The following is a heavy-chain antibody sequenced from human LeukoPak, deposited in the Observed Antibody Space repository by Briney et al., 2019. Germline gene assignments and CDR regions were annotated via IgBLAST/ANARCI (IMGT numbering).Heavy chain of an antibody. Sequence: SETLSLTCGVDGGSLSGYYWTWISQSPGKGLEWIGDVNESGNTNYNAPLESRVTISVDTSKNQFSLKLSSVTAADTAVYYCARVFGYYYDYIDVWGQGTTVSVSS. CDR2: VNESGNT. CDR1: GGSLSGYY. CDR3: ARVFGYYYDYIDV. D-gene: IGHD3-10*01. V-gene: IGHV4-34*01. J-gene: IGHJ6*03.